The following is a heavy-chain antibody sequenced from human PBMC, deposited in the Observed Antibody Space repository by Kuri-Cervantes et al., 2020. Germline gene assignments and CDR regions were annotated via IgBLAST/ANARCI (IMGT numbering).Heavy chain of an antibody. J-gene: IGHJ4*02. Sequence: SETLSLTCTVSGGSISSYYWSWIRQPPGKGLEWIGYIYYSGSTNYNPSLKSRVTISVDTSKNQFSLKLSSVTAADTAVYYCARGLNLGYSYGYEFDYWGQGTLVTVSS. CDR2: IYYSGST. CDR1: GGSISSYY. V-gene: IGHV4-59*12. CDR3: ARGLNLGYSYGYEFDY. D-gene: IGHD5-18*01.